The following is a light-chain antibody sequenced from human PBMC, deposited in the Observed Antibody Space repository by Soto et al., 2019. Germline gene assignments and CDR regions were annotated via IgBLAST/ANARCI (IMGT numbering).Light chain of an antibody. CDR3: QLYVNVPLT. V-gene: IGKV1-33*01. CDR1: QDITND. Sequence: IPMTQSPSSLSASVGDRVTITCQASQDITNDLNWYQQKPGKAPKVLIYEASNLETGVPSRFSGSGSGTDFTFTISSLQPEDIATYFCQLYVNVPLTFGGGTKVEIK. CDR2: EAS. J-gene: IGKJ4*01.